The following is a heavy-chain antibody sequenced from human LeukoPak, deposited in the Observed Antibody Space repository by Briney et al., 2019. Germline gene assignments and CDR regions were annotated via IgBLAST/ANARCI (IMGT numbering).Heavy chain of an antibody. CDR1: GGSISSYY. D-gene: IGHD2-15*01. V-gene: IGHV4-4*07. CDR3: ARDRGGTDLYYYYYGMDV. J-gene: IGHJ6*02. CDR2: IYTSGST. Sequence: SETLSLTCTVSGGSISSYYWSWIRQPAGKGLEWIGRIYTSGSTYYTPSLKSRVTISVDTSKNQFSLKLSSVTAADTAVYYCARDRGGTDLYYYYYGMDVWGQGTTVTVSS.